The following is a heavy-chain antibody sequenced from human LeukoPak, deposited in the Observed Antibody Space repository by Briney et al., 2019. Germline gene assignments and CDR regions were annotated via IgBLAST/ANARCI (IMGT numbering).Heavy chain of an antibody. CDR1: GYSFTRNW. CDR2: IYVGDSDT. D-gene: IGHD3-10*01. Sequence: GESLKISCKGSGYSFTRNWIGWVRQMPGKGLEWMGIIYVGDSDTRYSPSFQGQVTISADKCISTAYLQWSSLKASDTAMYYCARREGFGELNFDYWGQGTLVTVSS. J-gene: IGHJ4*02. CDR3: ARREGFGELNFDY. V-gene: IGHV5-51*01.